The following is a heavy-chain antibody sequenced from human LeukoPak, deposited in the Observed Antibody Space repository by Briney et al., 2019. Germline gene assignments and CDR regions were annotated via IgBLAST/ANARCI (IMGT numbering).Heavy chain of an antibody. J-gene: IGHJ4*02. CDR1: GGSISSYY. V-gene: IGHV4-59*01. CDR2: IYYSGST. CDR3: ATTYYYDSSGLPRG. Sequence: SETLSLTCTVSGGSISSYYWSRIRQPPGKGLEWIGYIYYSGSTNYNPSLKSRVTISVDTSKNQFSLKLSSVTAADTAVYYCATTYYYDSSGLPRGWGQGTLVTVSS. D-gene: IGHD3-22*01.